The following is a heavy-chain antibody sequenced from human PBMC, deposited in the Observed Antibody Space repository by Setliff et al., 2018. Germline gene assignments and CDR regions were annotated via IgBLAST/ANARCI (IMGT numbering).Heavy chain of an antibody. Sequence: SETLSLTCTVSGASISSGTYYWAWIRQPPGKGLEWFGRIHYSGTTYYNASLKSRVTMSVDTSKNQFSLNLSSVTAADTGVYYCASRVVDYMFPFDTWGQGTVVTVSS. CDR2: IHYSGTT. J-gene: IGHJ3*02. D-gene: IGHD4-4*01. CDR1: GASISSGTYY. V-gene: IGHV4-39*01. CDR3: ASRVVDYMFPFDT.